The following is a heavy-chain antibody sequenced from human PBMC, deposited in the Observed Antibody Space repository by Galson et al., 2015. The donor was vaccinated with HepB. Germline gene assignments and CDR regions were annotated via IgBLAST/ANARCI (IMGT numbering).Heavy chain of an antibody. V-gene: IGHV1-18*01. CDR1: GYSFTSYG. D-gene: IGHD1-26*01. CDR3: ARPIVGASTYYYYMDV. J-gene: IGHJ6*03. CDR2: ISAYNGDT. Sequence: SVKVSCKASGYSFTSYGINWVRQAPGQGLEWMGWISAYNGDTNYPQKFQGRVTMTTDTSTTTAYMEQRSLTSDDTAMYYCARPIVGASTYYYYMDVWGKGTTVTVSS.